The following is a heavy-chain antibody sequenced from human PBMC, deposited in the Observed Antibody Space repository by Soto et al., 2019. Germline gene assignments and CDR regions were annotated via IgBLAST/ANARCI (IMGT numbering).Heavy chain of an antibody. D-gene: IGHD6-13*01. CDR3: ARASSSWYGYYYGMDV. CDR1: GYSFTSYW. CDR2: IYPGDSDT. J-gene: IGHJ6*02. Sequence: VESLKISCEGSGYSFTSYWIGWVRQMPGKGLEWMGIIYPGDSDTRYSPSFQGQVTISADKSISTAYLQWSSLKASDTAMYYCARASSSWYGYYYGMDVWGQGTTVTVSS. V-gene: IGHV5-51*01.